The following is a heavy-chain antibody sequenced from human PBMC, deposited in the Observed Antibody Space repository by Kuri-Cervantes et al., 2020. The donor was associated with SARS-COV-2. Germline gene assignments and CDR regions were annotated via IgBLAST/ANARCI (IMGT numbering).Heavy chain of an antibody. CDR3: ARDGFDL. J-gene: IGHJ4*02. CDR2: ITHNGNKN. Sequence: GGSLRLSCEGSGFTFKTYGMHWVRQAPGKGPEWIVVITHNGNKNFYVDSVKGRFTISRDNSKNTVYLQMDRMRAEDTALYYWARDGFDLWGQGILVTVSS. V-gene: IGHV3-30*03. CDR1: GFTFKTYG.